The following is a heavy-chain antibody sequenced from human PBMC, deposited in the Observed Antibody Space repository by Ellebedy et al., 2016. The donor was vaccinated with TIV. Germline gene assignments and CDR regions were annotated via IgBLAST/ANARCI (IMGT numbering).Heavy chain of an antibody. CDR3: IRDYGRNWFDP. D-gene: IGHD4-17*01. CDR2: IRSKANSYAT. J-gene: IGHJ5*02. CDR1: GFTFSGSA. V-gene: IGHV3-73*01. Sequence: PGGSLRLSCAASGFTFSGSAMHWVRQASGKGLEWVGRIRSKANSYATAYAASVKGRFTISRDDSKNTAYLQMNSLKTEDTAVYYCIRDYGRNWFDPWGQGTLVTVSS.